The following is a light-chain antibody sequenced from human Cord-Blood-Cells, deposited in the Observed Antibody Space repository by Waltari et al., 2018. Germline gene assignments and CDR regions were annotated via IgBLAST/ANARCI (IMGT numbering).Light chain of an antibody. Sequence: DIQLTQSPSSLSASVGDRVTITCRASQSISSYLNWYQQKPGKATKLLIYAASSLQSGVPSRFSGSVSGTDFTLTISSLQPEDFATYYCQQSDSTPSTGYTFGQGTKLEIK. CDR1: QSISSY. V-gene: IGKV1-39*01. CDR3: QQSDSTPSTGYT. CDR2: AAS. J-gene: IGKJ2*01.